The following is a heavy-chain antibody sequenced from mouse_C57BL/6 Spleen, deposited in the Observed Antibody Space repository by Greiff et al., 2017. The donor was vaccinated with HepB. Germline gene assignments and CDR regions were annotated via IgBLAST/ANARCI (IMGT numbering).Heavy chain of an antibody. J-gene: IGHJ4*01. V-gene: IGHV1-82*01. CDR3: ASTTVVARDAMDY. CDR1: GYAFSSSW. D-gene: IGHD1-1*01. Sequence: VQLQQSGPELVKPGASVKISCQASGYAFSSSWMNWVKQRPGKGLEWIGRIYPGDGDTNYNGTFKGKATLTVDKSFSTAYMQLSSLTFQDSAVCFCASTTVVARDAMDYWGQGCSVTVSS. CDR2: IYPGDGDT.